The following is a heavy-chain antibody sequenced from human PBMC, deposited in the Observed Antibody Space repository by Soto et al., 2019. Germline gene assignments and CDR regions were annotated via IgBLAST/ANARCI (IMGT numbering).Heavy chain of an antibody. Sequence: QVQLVQSGAEVKKPGSSVKVSCKASGGTVSSYAISWVRQAPGQGLEWRGGIIPIFGTANYAHTFQGRVTITADESTSTDYMELSSMRSEDTAVYYCARERVPADILDPWGQGTLVTVSS. CDR2: IIPIFGTA. D-gene: IGHD2-2*01. J-gene: IGHJ5*02. CDR3: ARERVPADILDP. CDR1: GGTVSSYA. V-gene: IGHV1-69*12.